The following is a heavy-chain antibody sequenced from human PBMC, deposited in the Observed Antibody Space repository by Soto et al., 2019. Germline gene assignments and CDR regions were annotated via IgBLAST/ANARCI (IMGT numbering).Heavy chain of an antibody. CDR2: IYYSGST. CDR1: GGSISSYY. V-gene: IGHV4-59*01. CDR3: ARLVLDLYYYGMDV. Sequence: SETLSLTCTVSGGSISSYYWSWIRQPPGKGLEWIGYIYYSGSTNYNPSLKSRVTITVDTPNNQFSLKLSSLTAADTAVYYCARLVLDLYYYGMDVWGQGTTVTVSS. J-gene: IGHJ6*02.